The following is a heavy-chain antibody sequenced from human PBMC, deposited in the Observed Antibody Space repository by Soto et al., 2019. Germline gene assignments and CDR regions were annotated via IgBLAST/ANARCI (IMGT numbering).Heavy chain of an antibody. CDR1: GYTFTSYY. Sequence: ASVKVSCKASGYTFTSYYMHWVRQAPGQGLEWIGIINPSGGSTSYAQKFQGRVTMTRDTSTSTVYMELSSLRSEDTAVYCCARAGRDYYRSGSKQQNAFDIRGQGTMVTVSS. J-gene: IGHJ3*02. D-gene: IGHD3-10*01. CDR2: INPSGGST. V-gene: IGHV1-46*03. CDR3: ARAGRDYYRSGSKQQNAFDI.